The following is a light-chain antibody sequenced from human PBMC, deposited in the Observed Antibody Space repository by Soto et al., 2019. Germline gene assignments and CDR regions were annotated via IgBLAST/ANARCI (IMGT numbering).Light chain of an antibody. Sequence: EIVLTQSPGTLSLSPGQRATLSCRASQSVASNNLAWYQQKPGGSPRPLIYGASSRARGIPDRFTGSGSGTDFILTISRLEPEDFVVFYCYQYGSTPPTFGQGTKVEIK. J-gene: IGKJ1*01. CDR3: YQYGSTPPT. CDR1: QSVASNN. CDR2: GAS. V-gene: IGKV3-20*01.